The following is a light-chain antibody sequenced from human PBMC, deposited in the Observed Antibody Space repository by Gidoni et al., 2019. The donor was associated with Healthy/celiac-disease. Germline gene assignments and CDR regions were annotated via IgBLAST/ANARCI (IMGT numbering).Light chain of an antibody. CDR3: QQYDNLWYLYT. V-gene: IGKV1-33*01. CDR1: QDISNY. CDR2: DAS. J-gene: IGKJ4*01. Sequence: DIQMTQSPSSLSASVGDRVTITCQASQDISNYLNWYQQKPGKAPKLLIYDASNLETGVPSRFSGSGSGTDFTFTISSLQPEDIATYYCQQYDNLWYLYTFGGGTKVEIK.